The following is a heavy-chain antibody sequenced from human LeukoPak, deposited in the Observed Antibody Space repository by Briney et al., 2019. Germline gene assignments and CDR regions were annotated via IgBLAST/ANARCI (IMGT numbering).Heavy chain of an antibody. CDR3: ARDNNWGSTHY. D-gene: IGHD7-27*01. J-gene: IGHJ4*02. CDR2: IAYDGNNI. V-gene: IGHV3-30-3*01. Sequence: GGSLRLSCAASGFTFNTYAMHWVRQAPGQGLEWVAVIAYDGNNIFYADSVKGRFTVSRDNTKNTLYLQMNSLRAEDTAVYYCARDNNWGSTHYWGQGTLVIVSS. CDR1: GFTFNTYA.